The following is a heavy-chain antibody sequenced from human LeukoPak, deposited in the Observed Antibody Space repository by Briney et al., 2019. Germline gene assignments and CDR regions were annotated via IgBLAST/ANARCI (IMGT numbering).Heavy chain of an antibody. CDR3: ARVTASDAFDI. Sequence: GGSLRLSCAASGFTFSSYEMNWVRQAPGKGLEWVSYISSSGSTIYYADSVKGRFTISRDNAKNSLYLQMNSLRAEDTAVYYCARVTASDAFDIWGQGTIVTVSS. CDR1: GFTFSSYE. J-gene: IGHJ3*02. V-gene: IGHV3-48*03. D-gene: IGHD3-16*01. CDR2: ISSSGSTI.